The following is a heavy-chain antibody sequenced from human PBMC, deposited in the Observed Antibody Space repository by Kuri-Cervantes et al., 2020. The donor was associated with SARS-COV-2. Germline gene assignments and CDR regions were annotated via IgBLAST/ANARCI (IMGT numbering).Heavy chain of an antibody. CDR2: ISWNSGSI. CDR3: AKDKGRGSSSWYYYYGMDV. Sequence: SLKISCAASGFTFDDYAMHWVRQAPGKGLEWVSGISWNSGSIGYADSVKGRFTISRDNAKNSLYLQMNSLRAEDTALYYCAKDKGRGSSSWYYYYGMDVWGQGTTVTVSS. D-gene: IGHD6-13*01. V-gene: IGHV3-9*01. J-gene: IGHJ6*02. CDR1: GFTFDDYA.